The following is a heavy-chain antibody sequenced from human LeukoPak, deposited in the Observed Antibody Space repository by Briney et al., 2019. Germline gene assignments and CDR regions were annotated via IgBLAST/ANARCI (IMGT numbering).Heavy chain of an antibody. Sequence: SETLSLTCAVSGGSISSGGYSWSWIRQPPGKGLEWIGYIYHSGSTYYNPSLKSRVTISVDRSKNQFSLKLSSVTAADTAVYYCARSMVRGVFAFDIWGQGTMVTVSS. V-gene: IGHV4-30-2*01. D-gene: IGHD3-10*01. CDR1: GGSISSGGYS. J-gene: IGHJ3*02. CDR2: IYHSGST. CDR3: ARSMVRGVFAFDI.